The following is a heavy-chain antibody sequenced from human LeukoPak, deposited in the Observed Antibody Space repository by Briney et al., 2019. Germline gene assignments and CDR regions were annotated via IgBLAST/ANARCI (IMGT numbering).Heavy chain of an antibody. J-gene: IGHJ4*02. Sequence: PSQTLSLTCTVSGGSISSGGYYWNWIRQPPGKGLEWIGYIYHSGNTYYNPSLKSRVTMSVDTSKNQFSLKLSSVTAADTAVYYCARLYGSGSLFDYWGQGTLVTVSS. D-gene: IGHD3-10*01. CDR3: ARLYGSGSLFDY. CDR1: GGSISSGGYY. CDR2: IYHSGNT. V-gene: IGHV4-30-2*01.